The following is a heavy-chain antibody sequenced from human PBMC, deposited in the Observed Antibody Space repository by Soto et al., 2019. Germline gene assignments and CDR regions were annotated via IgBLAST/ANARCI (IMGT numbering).Heavy chain of an antibody. CDR2: ITFDGSSQ. V-gene: IGHV3-30*04. CDR1: GFSFNSYA. Sequence: QVQLVESGGRVVHPGTSLRLSCEVSGFSFNSYAMHWVRQAPGKGLEWVAAITFDGSSQFYAGSVRGRFTISRDNSRNTLFLDMTSLSPEETAMYFCAKVRPGYCSDGLCYEHFHYGMDVWGQGATVTV. D-gene: IGHD2-15*01. J-gene: IGHJ6*02. CDR3: AKVRPGYCSDGLCYEHFHYGMDV.